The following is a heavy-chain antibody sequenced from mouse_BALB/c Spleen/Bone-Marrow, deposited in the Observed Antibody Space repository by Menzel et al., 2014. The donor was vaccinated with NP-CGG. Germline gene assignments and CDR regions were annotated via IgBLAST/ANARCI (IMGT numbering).Heavy chain of an antibody. Sequence: VKLVESGPELVKPGASVRISCKASGYTFTSYYTHWVKQRPGQGLEWIGWIYPGDFNTKYNEKFKGKATLTADKSSSTAYMQLGSLTSENSAVYFCARDDYAYWGQGTLVTVTA. CDR1: GYTFTSYY. J-gene: IGHJ3*01. CDR3: ARDDYAY. D-gene: IGHD2-4*01. V-gene: IGHV1S56*01. CDR2: IYPGDFNT.